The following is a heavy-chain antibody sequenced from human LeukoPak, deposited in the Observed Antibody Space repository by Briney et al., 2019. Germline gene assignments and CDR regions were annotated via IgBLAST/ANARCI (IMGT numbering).Heavy chain of an antibody. Sequence: GGSLRLSCAASGFTFSSYAMSWVRQALGKGLEWVSAISGSGGSTYYADSVKGRFTISRDNSKNTLYLQMNSLRAEDTAVYYCAKANYYGSGSYSGIDYWGQGTLVTVSS. V-gene: IGHV3-23*01. D-gene: IGHD3-10*01. CDR1: GFTFSSYA. J-gene: IGHJ4*02. CDR2: ISGSGGST. CDR3: AKANYYGSGSYSGIDY.